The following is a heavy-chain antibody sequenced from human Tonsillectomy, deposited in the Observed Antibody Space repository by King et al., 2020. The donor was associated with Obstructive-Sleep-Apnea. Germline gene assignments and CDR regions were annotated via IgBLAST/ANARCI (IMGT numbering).Heavy chain of an antibody. CDR1: GYTFTSYY. V-gene: IGHV1-46*01. Sequence: GQLVQSGAEVKKPGASVKVSCKASGYTFTSYYMHWVRQAPGQGLEWMGIINPSGGSTSYAQKFQGRVTMTRDTSTSTVYMELSSLRSEDTAVYYWAREGATTRFDYWGQGTLVTVSS. CDR3: AREGATTRFDY. J-gene: IGHJ4*02. D-gene: IGHD5-12*01. CDR2: INPSGGST.